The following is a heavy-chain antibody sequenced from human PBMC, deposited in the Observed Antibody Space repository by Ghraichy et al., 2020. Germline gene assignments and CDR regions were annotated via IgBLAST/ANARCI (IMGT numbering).Heavy chain of an antibody. D-gene: IGHD6-19*01. CDR2: IYYSGST. J-gene: IGHJ6*02. V-gene: IGHV4-59*01. CDR1: GGSISSYY. Sequence: SETLSLTCTVSGGSISSYYWSWIRQPPGKGLEWIGYIYYSGSTNYNPSLKSRVTISVDTSKNQFSLKLSSVTAADTAVYYCARAGIAVGYGMDVWGQGTTVTVSS. CDR3: ARAGIAVGYGMDV.